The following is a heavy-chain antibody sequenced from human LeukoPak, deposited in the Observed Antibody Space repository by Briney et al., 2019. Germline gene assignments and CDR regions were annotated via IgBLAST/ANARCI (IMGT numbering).Heavy chain of an antibody. D-gene: IGHD5-12*01. CDR2: IYYSGST. Sequence: PSETLSLTCTVSGVSISTYYWSWIRQPPGKGLEWIGYIYYSGSTNYNPSLKSRVTISVDTSKNQFSLKLSSVTAADTAVYYCARVRGATAPDAFDIWGQGTMVTVSS. CDR1: GVSISTYY. CDR3: ARVRGATAPDAFDI. V-gene: IGHV4-59*01. J-gene: IGHJ3*02.